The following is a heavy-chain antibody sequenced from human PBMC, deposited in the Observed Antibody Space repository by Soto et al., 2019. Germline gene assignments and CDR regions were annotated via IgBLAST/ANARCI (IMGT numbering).Heavy chain of an antibody. CDR2: IYYSGST. CDR1: GGSISRDNNY. D-gene: IGHD6-13*01. Sequence: KPSETLSLTCTVSGGSISRDNNYWSWIRQNPGKGLEWIGYIYYSGSTFYNPSLKSRVTISLDKSKNQFSLNLSSVTAADTAVYYCARDYRRKIAAAPDAFDIWGHGTMVTVSS. V-gene: IGHV4-31*03. CDR3: ARDYRRKIAAAPDAFDI. J-gene: IGHJ3*02.